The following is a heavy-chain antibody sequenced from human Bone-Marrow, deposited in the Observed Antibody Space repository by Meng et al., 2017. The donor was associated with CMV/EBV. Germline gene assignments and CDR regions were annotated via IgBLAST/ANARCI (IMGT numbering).Heavy chain of an antibody. J-gene: IGHJ4*02. D-gene: IGHD5-24*01. V-gene: IGHV3-69-1*01. CDR2: ITRNNLI. CDR3: ARDLVGYNTIDY. Sequence: GGSLRLSCAASGFSLSDYSMHWVRQAPGKGLEWVAFITRNNLIYYADSLEGRFTISRDNGRNSLYLQVRSLRDEDTAVYYCARDLVGYNTIDYWGQGTLVTVSS. CDR1: GFSLSDYS.